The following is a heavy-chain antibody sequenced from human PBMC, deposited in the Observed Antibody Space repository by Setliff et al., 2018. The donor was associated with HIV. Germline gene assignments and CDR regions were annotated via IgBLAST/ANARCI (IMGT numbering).Heavy chain of an antibody. Sequence: GVSLRLSCAASGFTFSDYAMHWVRQAPGKGLEWVSLISWDGTSTSYVDSVKGRFTISRDNSRNSLFLQMNSLRTEDTALYYCAKDASITGTSYYFDYWGQGTLVTVSS. V-gene: IGHV3-43D*04. CDR1: GFTFSDYA. J-gene: IGHJ4*02. CDR3: AKDASITGTSYYFDY. CDR2: ISWDGTST. D-gene: IGHD1-20*01.